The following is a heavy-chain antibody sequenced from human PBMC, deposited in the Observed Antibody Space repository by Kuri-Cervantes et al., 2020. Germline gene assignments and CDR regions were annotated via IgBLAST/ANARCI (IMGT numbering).Heavy chain of an antibody. V-gene: IGHV1-2*04. CDR2: INPNSGGT. CDR1: GYTFTGYY. D-gene: IGHD6-13*01. CDR3: ATVAAAGTLFDY. Sequence: ASVKVSCKASGYTFTGYYMHWVRQAPGQGLEWMGWINPNSGGTNYAQKFQGWVTMTRDTSISTAYMELSSLRSEDTAVYYCATVAAAGTLFDYWGQGTLVTVSS. J-gene: IGHJ4*02.